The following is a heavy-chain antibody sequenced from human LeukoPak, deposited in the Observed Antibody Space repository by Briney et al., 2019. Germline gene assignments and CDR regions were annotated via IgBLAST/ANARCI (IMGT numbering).Heavy chain of an antibody. J-gene: IGHJ4*02. CDR3: ARAYYYDSSGYYHYYFDY. CDR1: GYTFTSYG. D-gene: IGHD3-22*01. V-gene: IGHV1-18*01. Sequence: ASVKVSCKASGYTFTSYGISWVRQAPGQGLEWMGWISAYNGNTNYAQKFQGRVTMTRDTSISTAYMELSRLRSDDTAVYYCARAYYYDSSGYYHYYFDYWGQGTLVTVSS. CDR2: ISAYNGNT.